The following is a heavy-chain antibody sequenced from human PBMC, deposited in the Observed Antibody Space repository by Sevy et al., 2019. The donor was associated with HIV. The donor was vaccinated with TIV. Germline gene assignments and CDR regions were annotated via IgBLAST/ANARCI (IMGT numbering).Heavy chain of an antibody. J-gene: IGHJ4*02. CDR1: GFTFSSYA. Sequence: GESLKISCAASGFTFSSYAMSWVRQAPGKGLEWVSAISGSGGSTYYADSVKGRFTISRDNSKNTLYLQMNSLRAEDTAVYYCAKPLGYFDQYYFDYWGQGTLVTVSS. D-gene: IGHD3-9*01. CDR2: ISGSGGST. V-gene: IGHV3-23*01. CDR3: AKPLGYFDQYYFDY.